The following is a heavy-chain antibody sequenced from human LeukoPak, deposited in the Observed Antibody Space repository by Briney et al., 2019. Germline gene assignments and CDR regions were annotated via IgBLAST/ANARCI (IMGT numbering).Heavy chain of an antibody. J-gene: IGHJ4*02. CDR2: IFYSGST. Sequence: SETLSLTCTVSGGSMSSYYWSWIRQPPGTGLEWIEYIFYSGSTNYNPSLKSRVTLSVDTSKNQFSLKLGSVTAADTAVYYCARQPYMLGAYYFDYWGQGTLVTVSS. CDR3: ARQPYMLGAYYFDY. D-gene: IGHD1-26*01. CDR1: GGSMSSYY. V-gene: IGHV4-59*08.